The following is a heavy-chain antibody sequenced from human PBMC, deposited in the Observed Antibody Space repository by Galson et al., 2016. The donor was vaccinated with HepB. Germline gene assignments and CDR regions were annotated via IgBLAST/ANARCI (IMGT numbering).Heavy chain of an antibody. Sequence: SLRLSCADSGFTFSSDSMNWVRQAPGKGLEWISPISRSSSLIYYADSVTGRFTISRDNAKNTLDLQMNSLRAEDTAIYYCAKGLQYYSYALDVWGQGTTVTVSS. CDR3: AKGLQYYSYALDV. J-gene: IGHJ6*02. CDR2: ISRSSSLI. CDR1: GFTFSSDS. V-gene: IGHV3-21*04.